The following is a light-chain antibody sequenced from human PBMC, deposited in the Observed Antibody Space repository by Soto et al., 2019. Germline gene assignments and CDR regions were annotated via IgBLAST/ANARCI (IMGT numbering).Light chain of an antibody. J-gene: IGKJ3*01. CDR2: WAS. Sequence: DIVMTQSPDSLAVSVGERATINCKSSQSVLYSSNNKNYLAWYQQKPGQPPKLLIYWASTRESGVPDRFSGSGSGTDFTLTISSLQAEDVAVYYCQQYYSTPFTFGPGTKVDI. CDR1: QSVLYSSNNKNY. CDR3: QQYYSTPFT. V-gene: IGKV4-1*01.